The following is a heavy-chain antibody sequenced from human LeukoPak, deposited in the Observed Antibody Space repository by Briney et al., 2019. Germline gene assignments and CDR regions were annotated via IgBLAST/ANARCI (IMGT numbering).Heavy chain of an antibody. CDR2: IYYSGST. CDR3: ARGGYYYDSSGYWGAFDI. V-gene: IGHV4-59*01. Sequence: SETLSLTCTVSGGSISSYYWSWIRQPPGKGLEWIGYIYYSGSTNYNPSLKSRVTISVDTSKNQFSLKLGSVTAADTAVYYCARGGYYYDSSGYWGAFDIWGQGTMVTVSS. D-gene: IGHD3-22*01. CDR1: GGSISSYY. J-gene: IGHJ3*02.